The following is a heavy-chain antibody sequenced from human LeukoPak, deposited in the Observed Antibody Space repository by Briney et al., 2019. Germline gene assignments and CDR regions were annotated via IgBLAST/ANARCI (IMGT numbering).Heavy chain of an antibody. V-gene: IGHV3-30*18. J-gene: IGHJ4*02. Sequence: GGSLRLSCAASGFTFSSYGMHWVRQAPGKGLEWVAVISYDGSNKYYADSVKGRFTISRDNSKNTLYLQMNSLRAEDTAVYYCAKDRGGSDYWGQGTLVTVSS. CDR2: ISYDGSNK. CDR1: GFTFSSYG. CDR3: AKDRGGSDY. D-gene: IGHD3-10*01.